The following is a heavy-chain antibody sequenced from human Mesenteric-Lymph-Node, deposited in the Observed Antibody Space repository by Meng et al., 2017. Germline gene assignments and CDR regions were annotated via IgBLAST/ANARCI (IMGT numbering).Heavy chain of an antibody. V-gene: IGHV3-23*01. D-gene: IGHD1-26*01. J-gene: IGHJ4*02. CDR1: GFSFGDYY. CDR3: AKDLHYCSGSSFHPNFDY. Sequence: GGSLRLSCAASGFSFGDYYMSWIRQAPGLGLEWVSTISNRGDRTYYADSVKGRFTISRDNSKNTLYLQMNSLRAEDTAVYYCAKDLHYCSGSSFHPNFDYWGQGTLVTVSS. CDR2: ISNRGDRT.